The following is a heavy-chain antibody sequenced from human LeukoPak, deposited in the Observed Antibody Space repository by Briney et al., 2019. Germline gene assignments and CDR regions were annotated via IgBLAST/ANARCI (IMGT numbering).Heavy chain of an antibody. CDR3: ARPSGDGQYFDY. CDR1: GSSFTSYW. Sequence: GASLKISCKGSGSSFTSYWIGWVRQLPGKGLEWMGIIDPGDSDTRYSPAYQGQVTISADKSISTANLRWSSLKASDTAMYYCARPSGDGQYFDYWGQGTLVTVSS. J-gene: IGHJ4*02. CDR2: IDPGDSDT. D-gene: IGHD7-27*01. V-gene: IGHV5-51*01.